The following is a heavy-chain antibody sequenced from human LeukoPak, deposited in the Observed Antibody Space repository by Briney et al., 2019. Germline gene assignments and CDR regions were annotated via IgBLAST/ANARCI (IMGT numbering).Heavy chain of an antibody. CDR1: GFTLSSNY. CDR2: IYSGGST. Sequence: PGGSLRLSCAASGFTLSSNYMSWVRQAPGKGLEWVSVIYSGGSTYYPDSVKGRFTISRHNSKNTLYLQMKSLRGEDTAVYYCARGSARRTYGGNYLSYWGQGTLVTVSS. CDR3: ARGSARRTYGGNYLSY. J-gene: IGHJ4*02. V-gene: IGHV3-53*01. D-gene: IGHD4-17*01.